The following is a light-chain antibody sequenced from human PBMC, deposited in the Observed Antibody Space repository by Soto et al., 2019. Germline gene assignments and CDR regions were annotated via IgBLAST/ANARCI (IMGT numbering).Light chain of an antibody. J-gene: IGLJ3*02. V-gene: IGLV1-44*01. CDR2: SND. Sequence: QSVLTQSPSASGTPGQRVTISCAGSSSNIGSNTVSWYQQLPGAAPKLLMFSNDQRPSGVSDRFSGSKSGTSASLAIRGLQSEDEADYYCATWEDSLNGPVFGGGTKLTVL. CDR1: SSNIGSNT. CDR3: ATWEDSLNGPV.